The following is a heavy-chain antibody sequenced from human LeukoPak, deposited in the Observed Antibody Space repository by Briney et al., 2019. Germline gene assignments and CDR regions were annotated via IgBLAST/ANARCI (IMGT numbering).Heavy chain of an antibody. D-gene: IGHD6-13*01. J-gene: IGHJ4*02. CDR1: GGTFSSYA. Sequence: ASVKVSCKASGGTFSSYAISWVRQTPGQGLEWMGGIIPIFGTANYAQKFQGRVTITADESTSTPYMELSSLRSEDTAVYYCARLAAAGRVYFDYWGQGTLVTVSS. V-gene: IGHV1-69*13. CDR3: ARLAAAGRVYFDY. CDR2: IIPIFGTA.